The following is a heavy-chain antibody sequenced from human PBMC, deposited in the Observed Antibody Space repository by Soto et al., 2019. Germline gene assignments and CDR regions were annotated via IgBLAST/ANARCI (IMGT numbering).Heavy chain of an antibody. V-gene: IGHV4-59*01. Sequence: SETLSLTCTVSGVSISFYYWSWIRQPPGKGLEWIAYIDSSGSTKYNPSLKSRVTISLDTSRNQLSLKLNSVTAADTAVYYCAREGYSSKWNPIDYWGQGTQVTVSS. CDR1: GVSISFYY. D-gene: IGHD6-13*01. CDR3: AREGYSSKWNPIDY. J-gene: IGHJ4*02. CDR2: IDSSGST.